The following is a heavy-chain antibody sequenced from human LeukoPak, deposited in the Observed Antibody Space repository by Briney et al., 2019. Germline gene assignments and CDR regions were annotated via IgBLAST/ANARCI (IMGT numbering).Heavy chain of an antibody. CDR2: IRYEGSNK. CDR1: GFTFSTYG. D-gene: IGHD3-22*01. J-gene: IGHJ3*02. CDR3: AKGDHYDTTGYDAFDI. Sequence: PGGSLRLSCAASGFTFSTYGMNWVRQAPGKGLEWVTSIRYEGSNKYYANSVKGRFTISRDNSKNTLYLQMNSLRAEDTAVYYCAKGDHYDTTGYDAFDIWGQGTMVTVSS. V-gene: IGHV3-30*02.